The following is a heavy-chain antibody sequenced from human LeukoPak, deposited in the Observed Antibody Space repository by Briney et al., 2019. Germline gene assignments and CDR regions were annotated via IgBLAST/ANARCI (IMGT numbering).Heavy chain of an antibody. CDR3: ARLFTRYYYYMHV. D-gene: IGHD2-15*01. Sequence: SETLSLTCTVSGGSISSSSYYWGWIRQPPGKGLEWIGEINHSGSTNYNPSLKSRVTISVDTSKNQFSLKLSSVTAADTAVYYCARLFTRYYYYMHVWGKGTTVTISS. CDR1: GGSISSSSYY. CDR2: INHSGST. V-gene: IGHV4-39*07. J-gene: IGHJ6*03.